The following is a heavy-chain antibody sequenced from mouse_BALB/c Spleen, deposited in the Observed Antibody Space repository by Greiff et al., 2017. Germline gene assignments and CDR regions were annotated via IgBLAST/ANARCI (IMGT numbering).Heavy chain of an antibody. V-gene: IGHV1-7*01. D-gene: IGHD1-1*01. CDR3: ARCYYGSSYGYFDY. CDR1: GYTFTSYW. CDR2: INPSTGYT. Sequence: VMLVESGAELAKPGASVKMSCKASGYTFTSYWMHWVKQRPGQGLEWIGYINPSTGYTEYNQKFKDKATLTADKSSSTAYMQLSSLTSEDSAVYYCARCYYGSSYGYFDYWGQGTTLTVSS. J-gene: IGHJ2*01.